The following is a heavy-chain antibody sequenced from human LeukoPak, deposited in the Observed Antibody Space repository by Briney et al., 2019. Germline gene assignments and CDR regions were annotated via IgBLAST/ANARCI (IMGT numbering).Heavy chain of an antibody. CDR3: ARTRDGPFAY. V-gene: IGHV3-48*03. D-gene: IGHD5-24*01. CDR2: SSNSGSSI. J-gene: IGHJ4*02. CDR1: GFTFSSYE. Sequence: PGGSLRLSCAASGFTFSSYEMNWVRQAPGKGLEWLSHSSNSGSSIQYADSVKGRFTISRDNAKNSLYLQMNSLRVEDTAVYYCARTRDGPFAYWGQGTLVTASS.